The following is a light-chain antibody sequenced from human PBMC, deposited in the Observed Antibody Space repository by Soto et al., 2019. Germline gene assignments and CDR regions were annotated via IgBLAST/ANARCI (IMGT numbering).Light chain of an antibody. CDR1: QSSKNY. CDR3: QQGYSTTPIT. J-gene: IGKJ5*01. V-gene: IGKV1-39*01. Sequence: DLQMTQSPSSLSAAIGDRVTITCRASQSSKNYLNWYQHKPGAAPKLLIFGASNLESGVPSRFSGSGSGTEFTLSISSLQPEDFATYYCQQGYSTTPITFGQGTRVEIK. CDR2: GAS.